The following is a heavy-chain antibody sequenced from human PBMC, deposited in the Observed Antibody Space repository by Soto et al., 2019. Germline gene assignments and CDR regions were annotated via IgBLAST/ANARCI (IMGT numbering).Heavy chain of an antibody. CDR2: IYHSGST. D-gene: IGHD2-15*01. CDR1: GYSISSGYY. CDR3: SSSGARGPPGWFDP. V-gene: IGHV4-38-2*01. Sequence: SETLSLTCAVSGYSISSGYYWGWIRQTPGKGLEWIASIYHSGSTYYNPSLKSRVTISVDTSKNQFSLKLTSVNAADTAVYYFSSSGARGPPGWFDPRGQGIMVTVSS. J-gene: IGHJ5*02.